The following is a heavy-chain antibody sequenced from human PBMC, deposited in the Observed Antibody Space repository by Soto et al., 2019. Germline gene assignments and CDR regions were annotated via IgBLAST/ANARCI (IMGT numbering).Heavy chain of an antibody. CDR3: ASPHGHHYGDYFRDNAFDI. CDR1: GFTFSSYA. CDR2: ISYDGSNK. Sequence: GGSLRLSCAASGFTFSSYAMHWVRQAPGKGLEWVAVISYDGSNKYYADSVKGRFTISRDNSKNTLYLQMNSLRAEDTAVYYCASPHGHHYGDYFRDNAFDIWGQGTMVTVSS. V-gene: IGHV3-30-3*01. J-gene: IGHJ3*02. D-gene: IGHD4-17*01.